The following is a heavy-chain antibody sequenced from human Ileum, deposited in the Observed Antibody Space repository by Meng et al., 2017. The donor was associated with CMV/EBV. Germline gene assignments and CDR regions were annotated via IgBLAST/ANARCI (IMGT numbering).Heavy chain of an antibody. V-gene: IGHV4-59*01. D-gene: IGHD4-23*01. Sequence: QGAGPGLVKASETLSLTCTDSGGSISNYYCSWIRQSPGKALEWIGYIYQGGATRYQPSFPRRVTISLAMSTHQCSLKLSSVTAADTAIYYCAGDRNLTLFDPWGQGILVTVSS. CDR3: AGDRNLTLFDP. J-gene: IGHJ5*02. CDR2: IYQGGAT. CDR1: GGSISNYY.